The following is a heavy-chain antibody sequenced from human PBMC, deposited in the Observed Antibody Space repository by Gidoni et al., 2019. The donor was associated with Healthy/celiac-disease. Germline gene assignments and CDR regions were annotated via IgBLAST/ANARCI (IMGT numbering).Heavy chain of an antibody. D-gene: IGHD6-19*01. CDR1: GFTFSSYA. J-gene: IGHJ4*02. CDR3: ANYISSGWNTFDY. V-gene: IGHV3-23*04. Sequence: EVQLVESGGGLVQPGGSLRLSCAASGFTFSSYAMSWVRQAPGKGLEWVSAISASGGSTYYADSVKGRFTISRDTSKNTLYLQINSLRAEDTAVYYCANYISSGWNTFDYWGQGTLVTVSS. CDR2: ISASGGST.